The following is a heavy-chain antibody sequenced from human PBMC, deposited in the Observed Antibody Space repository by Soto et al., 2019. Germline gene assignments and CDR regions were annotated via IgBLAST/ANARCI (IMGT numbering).Heavy chain of an antibody. V-gene: IGHV3-30*18. J-gene: IGHJ6*02. D-gene: IGHD6-6*01. CDR3: AKDLSSSSSLWSTPKNYYYYYGMDV. CDR1: GFTFSSYG. CDR2: ISYDGSNK. Sequence: QVQLVESGGGVVQPGRSLRLSCAASGFTFSSYGMHWVRQAPGKGLEWVAVISYDGSNKYYADSVKGRFTISRDNSKNTLYLQMNSLRAEDTAVYYCAKDLSSSSSLWSTPKNYYYYYGMDVWGQGTTVTVSS.